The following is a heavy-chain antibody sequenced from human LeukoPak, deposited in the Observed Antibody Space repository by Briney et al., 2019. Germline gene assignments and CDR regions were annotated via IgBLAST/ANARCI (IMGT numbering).Heavy chain of an antibody. D-gene: IGHD3-10*01. Sequence: YPGGSLRLSCAASGFTFSTYAINWVRQAPGKGLEWISAISQSGNTIYYADSVKGRFIISRDNSKNTLYLQLNSLRAEDTAVYYCAREPPRNYYYYGMDVWGQGTTVTVSS. CDR2: ISQSGNTI. V-gene: IGHV3-23*01. CDR3: AREPPRNYYYYGMDV. CDR1: GFTFSTYA. J-gene: IGHJ6*02.